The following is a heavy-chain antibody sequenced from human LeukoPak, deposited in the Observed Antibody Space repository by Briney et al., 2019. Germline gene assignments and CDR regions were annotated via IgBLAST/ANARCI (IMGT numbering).Heavy chain of an antibody. D-gene: IGHD3-3*01. Sequence: ASVKVSCKASGYTFTSYGISWVRQAPGQGLEWMGWISAYNGNTNYAQKLQVRVTMTTDTSTSTAYMELRSLRSDDTAVYYCARDHHQPGALDYDFWSGYKLYNWFDPWGQGTLVTVSS. CDR3: ARDHHQPGALDYDFWSGYKLYNWFDP. J-gene: IGHJ5*02. CDR1: GYTFTSYG. V-gene: IGHV1-18*01. CDR2: ISAYNGNT.